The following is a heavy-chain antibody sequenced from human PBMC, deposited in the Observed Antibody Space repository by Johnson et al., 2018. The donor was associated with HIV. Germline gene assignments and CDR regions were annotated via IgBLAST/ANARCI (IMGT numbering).Heavy chain of an antibody. V-gene: IGHV3-33*03. J-gene: IGHJ3*02. CDR1: GFSFSSYG. D-gene: IGHD6-13*01. CDR2: TWFDGSKK. CDR3: AKVAVATAAGGVALDI. Sequence: VQLVESGGGVVQPGKSLRLSCAASGFSFSSYGMHWVRQAPGKGLEWVAVTWFDGSKKDYSDSVRGRFTISRDNSKNTLYLQMNSLRAEDTALYYCAKVAVATAAGGVALDIWGPGTMVTVSA.